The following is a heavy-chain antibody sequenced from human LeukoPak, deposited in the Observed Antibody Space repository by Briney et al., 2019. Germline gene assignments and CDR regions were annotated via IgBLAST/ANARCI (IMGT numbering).Heavy chain of an antibody. CDR2: INPNSGGT. V-gene: IGHV1-2*02. D-gene: IGHD5-12*01. J-gene: IGHJ4*02. Sequence: ASVKVSCKASGYTFTGYYMHWVRQAPGQGLEWMGWINPNSGGTNYAQKFQGRVTMTRDTSISTSYMELSRLRSDDTAVYYCARAWLRLNPYFDYWGQGTLVSVSS. CDR3: ARAWLRLNPYFDY. CDR1: GYTFTGYY.